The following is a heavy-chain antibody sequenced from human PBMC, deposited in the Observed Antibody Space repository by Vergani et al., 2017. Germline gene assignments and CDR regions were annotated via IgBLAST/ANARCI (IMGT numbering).Heavy chain of an antibody. CDR3: ARTLEYYDSSGGGFDY. J-gene: IGHJ4*02. Sequence: QVQLQESGPGLVKPSETLSLTCTVSGGSISSYYWSWIRQPPGKGLEWIGYIYYSGSTNYNPSLKSRVTISVDTSKTQFSLKLSSVTAADTAVYYCARTLEYYDSSGGGFDYWGQGTLVTVSS. CDR1: GGSISSYY. V-gene: IGHV4-59*01. CDR2: IYYSGST. D-gene: IGHD3-22*01.